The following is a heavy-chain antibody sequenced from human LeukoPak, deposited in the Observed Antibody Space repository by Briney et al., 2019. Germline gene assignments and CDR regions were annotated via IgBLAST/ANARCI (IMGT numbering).Heavy chain of an antibody. J-gene: IGHJ5*02. CDR3: ARVLTSGSVWFGELSHNWFDP. D-gene: IGHD3-10*01. CDR2: IYYSGST. V-gene: IGHV4-39*07. Sequence: SETLSLTCTVSGGSISSSSYYWGWIRQPPGKGLEWIGSIYYSGSTYYNPSLKSRVTISVDTSKNQFSLKLSSVTAADTAVYYCARVLTSGSVWFGELSHNWFDPWGQGTLVTVSS. CDR1: GGSISSSSYY.